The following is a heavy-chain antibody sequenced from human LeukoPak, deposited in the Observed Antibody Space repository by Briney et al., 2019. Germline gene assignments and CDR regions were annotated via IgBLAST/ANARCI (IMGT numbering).Heavy chain of an antibody. Sequence: ASVKVSCKASGYTFTGYYMHWVRQAPGQGLEWMGWINPNSGGTNYAQKFQGRVTMTRDTSISTAYIELSRLRSDDTAVYYCARDKAPSGWHKRWWFDPWGQGTLVTVSS. CDR1: GYTFTGYY. V-gene: IGHV1-2*02. CDR3: ARDKAPSGWHKRWWFDP. D-gene: IGHD6-19*01. J-gene: IGHJ5*02. CDR2: INPNSGGT.